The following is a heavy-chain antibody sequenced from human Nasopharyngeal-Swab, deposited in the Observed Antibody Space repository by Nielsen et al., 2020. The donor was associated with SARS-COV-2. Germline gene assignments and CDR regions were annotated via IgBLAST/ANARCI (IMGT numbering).Heavy chain of an antibody. CDR3: ARVGTIFGVVIADY. D-gene: IGHD3-3*01. V-gene: IGHV4-38-2*02. CDR2: IYYSGST. J-gene: IGHJ4*02. CDR1: GYSISSGYY. Sequence: GSLRLSCTVSGYSISSGYYWGWIRQPPGKGLEWIGSIYYSGSTYYNPSLKSRVTISVDTSKNQFSLKLSSVTAADTAVYYCARVGTIFGVVIADYWGQGTLVTVSS.